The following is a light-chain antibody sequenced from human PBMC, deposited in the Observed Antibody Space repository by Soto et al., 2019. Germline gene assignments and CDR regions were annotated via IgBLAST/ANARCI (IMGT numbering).Light chain of an antibody. J-gene: IGKJ1*01. CDR2: DAS. V-gene: IGKV1-5*01. CDR3: QQYESFART. CDR1: QSISTW. Sequence: DIQMTQSPSTLPASVGDRVTITCRASQSISTWLAWYQRKPGQAPKLLIYDASTLESGVPSRFTGSGSEPDFTLPISRLQPDDFATYYCQQYESFARTFGQGTRVEI.